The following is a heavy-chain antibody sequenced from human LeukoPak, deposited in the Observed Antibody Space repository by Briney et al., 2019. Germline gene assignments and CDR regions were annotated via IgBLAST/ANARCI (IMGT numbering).Heavy chain of an antibody. Sequence: AGGSLRLSCAVSGFTLSSNRMHWVRQAPGKGLEWVSRMNQDGSGTSYADSVKGRFTISRDNAKNTVYLQMNSLRAEDSAMYYCATVFDYWGQGTLVTVSS. CDR3: ATVFDY. J-gene: IGHJ4*02. CDR2: MNQDGSGT. V-gene: IGHV3-74*01. CDR1: GFTLSSNR.